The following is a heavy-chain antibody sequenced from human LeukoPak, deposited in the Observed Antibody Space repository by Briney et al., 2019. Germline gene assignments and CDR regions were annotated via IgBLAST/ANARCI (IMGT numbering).Heavy chain of an antibody. J-gene: IGHJ5*02. V-gene: IGHV3-74*01. CDR3: AGETGTGFDP. Sequence: GGSLRLSCAASGYTFSRYWMHWFRQAPGKGLVWVARINSDGISTSYADSVKGRFTISRDNAKNTLYLQMNSLRAEDTAVYFCAGETGTGFDPWGQGTLVTVS. CDR1: GYTFSRYW. CDR2: INSDGIST. D-gene: IGHD3/OR15-3a*01.